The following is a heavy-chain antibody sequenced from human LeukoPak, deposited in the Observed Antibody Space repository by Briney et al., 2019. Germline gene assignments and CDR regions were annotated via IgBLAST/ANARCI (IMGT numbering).Heavy chain of an antibody. CDR1: GGSINNYY. CDR2: IYYSGST. Sequence: PSETLSPTCTVSGGSINNYYWSWVRQPPGKGPEWIGYIYYSGSTNYNPSLKSRVTISVDTSKNQFSLKLSSVTAADTAVYYCARSHSIWTSFDYWGQGTLVTVSS. V-gene: IGHV4-59*01. D-gene: IGHD3/OR15-3a*01. J-gene: IGHJ4*02. CDR3: ARSHSIWTSFDY.